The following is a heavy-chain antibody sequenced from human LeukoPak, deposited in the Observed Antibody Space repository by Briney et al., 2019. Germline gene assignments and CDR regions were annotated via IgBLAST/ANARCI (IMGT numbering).Heavy chain of an antibody. CDR2: IIPIFGTA. CDR1: GGTFSSYA. D-gene: IGHD6-6*01. V-gene: IGHV1-69*05. J-gene: IGHJ3*02. Sequence: SVKASCKASGGTFSSYAISWVRQAPGQGLEWMGGIIPIFGTANYAQKFQGRVTITTDESTSTAYMELSSLRSEDTAVYYCARVGIAARSKGRMGAFDIWGQGTMVTVSS. CDR3: ARVGIAARSKGRMGAFDI.